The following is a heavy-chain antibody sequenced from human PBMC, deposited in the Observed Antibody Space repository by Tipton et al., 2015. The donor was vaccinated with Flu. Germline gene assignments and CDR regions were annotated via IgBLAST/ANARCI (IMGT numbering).Heavy chain of an antibody. Sequence: QLVQSGAEVKKPGASVKVSCKASGYTFTDNYIHWVRQAPGQGLEWMGWINPKSGGTKLAQKFQGRVTMTSDTSINTVFMEVSGLTSDDMATYYCAREFWSPSAGDDFWGQGSLVTVSS. V-gene: IGHV1-2*02. CDR3: AREFWSPSAGDDF. CDR2: INPKSGGT. CDR1: GYTFTDNY. D-gene: IGHD3-3*01. J-gene: IGHJ4*02.